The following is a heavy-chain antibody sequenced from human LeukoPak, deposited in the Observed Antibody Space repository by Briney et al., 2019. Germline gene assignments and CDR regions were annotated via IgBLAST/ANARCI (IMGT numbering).Heavy chain of an antibody. CDR1: GFNFSSYA. J-gene: IGHJ4*02. CDR2: ISGIVGST. CDR3: VRRRTGGSSKFPWDY. D-gene: IGHD1-26*01. Sequence: PGGSLRLSCAASGFNFSSYAISWVRQAPGKGLEWFSDISGIVGSTYYGDSVKGRFTSSRDNSMKKMYLQMNSLRAEEKDVYYCVRRRTGGSSKFPWDYWGQGTLVTVSS. V-gene: IGHV3-23*01.